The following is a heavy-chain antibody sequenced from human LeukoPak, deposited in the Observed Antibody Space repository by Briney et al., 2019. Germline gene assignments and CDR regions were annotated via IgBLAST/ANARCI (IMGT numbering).Heavy chain of an antibody. Sequence: ASVKVSCKASGYTFTSYGISWVRQAPGQGLEWMGWISAYNGNTNYAQKLQGRVTMTTDTSTSTAYMELRSLRSDDTAVYYCARDPLGIAVAGSGLWGQGTLVTVSS. V-gene: IGHV1-18*01. CDR2: ISAYNGNT. J-gene: IGHJ4*02. CDR1: GYTFTSYG. D-gene: IGHD6-19*01. CDR3: ARDPLGIAVAGSGL.